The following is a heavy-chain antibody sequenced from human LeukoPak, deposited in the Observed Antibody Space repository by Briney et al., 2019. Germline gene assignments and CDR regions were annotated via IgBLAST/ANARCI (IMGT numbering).Heavy chain of an antibody. Sequence: ASVKVSCKASGYTFTSYYMHWVRQAPGQGLEWMGIINPSGGSTSYAQKFQGRVTMTRDMSTSTVYMELSSLRSEDTAVYYCARDNGLIAVAGRGFDPWGQGTLVTVSS. CDR2: INPSGGST. CDR3: ARDNGLIAVAGRGFDP. J-gene: IGHJ5*02. V-gene: IGHV1-46*01. CDR1: GYTFTSYY. D-gene: IGHD6-19*01.